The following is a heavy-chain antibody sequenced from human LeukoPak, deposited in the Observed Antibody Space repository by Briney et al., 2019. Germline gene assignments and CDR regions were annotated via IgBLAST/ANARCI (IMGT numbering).Heavy chain of an antibody. D-gene: IGHD1/OR15-1a*01. CDR1: GFTFSSYA. J-gene: IGHJ6*02. Sequence: QSGGSLRLSCAASGFTFSSYAMSWVRQAPGKGLEWVSAISGSGGSTYYADSVKGRFTISRDNSKNTLYLQMNSLRAEDTAVYYCARGALGWTNKRNYYYYGMDVWSQGTTVTVSS. CDR3: ARGALGWTNKRNYYYYGMDV. CDR2: ISGSGGST. V-gene: IGHV3-23*01.